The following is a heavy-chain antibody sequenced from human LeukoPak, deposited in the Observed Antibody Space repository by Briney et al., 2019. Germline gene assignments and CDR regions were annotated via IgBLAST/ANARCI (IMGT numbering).Heavy chain of an antibody. CDR2: MNPNSGNT. Sequence: ASVKVSCKASGYTFTSYDINWVRQANGQGLEWMGWMNPNSGNTGYAQKFQGRVTMTRNTSISTAYMELSSLRSEDTAVYYCARDLCSGGSCPHDYWGQGTLVTVSS. CDR3: ARDLCSGGSCPHDY. D-gene: IGHD2-15*01. CDR1: GYTFTSYD. V-gene: IGHV1-8*01. J-gene: IGHJ4*02.